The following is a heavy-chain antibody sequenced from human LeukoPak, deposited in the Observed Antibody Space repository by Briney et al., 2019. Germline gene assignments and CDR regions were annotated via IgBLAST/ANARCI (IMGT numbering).Heavy chain of an antibody. V-gene: IGHV4-61*01. CDR2: IYYSGSI. Sequence: SETLSLTCTVSGGSVSSGSYYWSWIRQPPGKGLEWIGYIYYSGSINYNPSLKSRVTISVDTSKNQFSLKLSSVTAADTAVYYCARVASGTTAYWGQGTLVTVSS. J-gene: IGHJ4*02. CDR3: ARVASGTTAY. CDR1: GGSVSSGSYY. D-gene: IGHD1-1*01.